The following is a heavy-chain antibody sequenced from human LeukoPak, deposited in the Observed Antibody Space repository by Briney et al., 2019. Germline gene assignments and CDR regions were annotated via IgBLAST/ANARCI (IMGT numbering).Heavy chain of an antibody. CDR3: AGAVLRYFDWLFDAFDI. CDR2: ISSFSGTI. V-gene: IGHV3-48*01. CDR1: GLTFSFYS. D-gene: IGHD3-9*01. Sequence: GGSLRLSCAASGLTFSFYSMNWVRQAPGKGLEWVSYISSFSGTINYAESVKGRFTISRDNAKNSLYQQMNSLRAEDTAVYYCAGAVLRYFDWLFDAFDIWGQGTMVTVSS. J-gene: IGHJ3*02.